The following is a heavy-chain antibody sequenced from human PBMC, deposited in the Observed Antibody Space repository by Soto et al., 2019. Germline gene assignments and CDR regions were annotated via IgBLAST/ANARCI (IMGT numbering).Heavy chain of an antibody. CDR2: ISGSGGST. D-gene: IGHD3-10*01. Sequence: PSETLSLSCAASGFTFSSYAMSWVRQAPGKGLEWVSAISGSGGSTYYADSVKGRFTISRDNSKNTLYLQMNSLRAEDTAVYYCARVGLGRRMDVWGQGTTVTVSS. CDR3: ARVGLGRRMDV. J-gene: IGHJ6*02. V-gene: IGHV3-23*01. CDR1: GFTFSSYA.